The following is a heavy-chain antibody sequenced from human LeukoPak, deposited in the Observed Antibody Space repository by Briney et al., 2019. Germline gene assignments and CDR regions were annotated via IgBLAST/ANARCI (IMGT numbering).Heavy chain of an antibody. CDR3: TTAPFITTYGSFDP. J-gene: IGHJ5*02. D-gene: IGHD3-22*01. Sequence: SVKVSCKASGGTFSSYAISWVRQAPGQGLEWMGGIIPIFGTANYAQKFQGRVTITADESTSTAYMELISLRSEDTAVYYCTTAPFITTYGSFDPWGQGTLVTVSS. V-gene: IGHV1-69*13. CDR2: IIPIFGTA. CDR1: GGTFSSYA.